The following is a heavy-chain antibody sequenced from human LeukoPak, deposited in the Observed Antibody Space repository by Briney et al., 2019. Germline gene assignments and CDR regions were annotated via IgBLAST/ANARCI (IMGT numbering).Heavy chain of an antibody. J-gene: IGHJ4*02. D-gene: IGHD6-13*01. Sequence: GGSLRLSCVVSGFTFSNYAMTWVRQAPGQGLDWVSAISDSGVTAYYADSVKGRFTISRDNSKSTLYLQMNSLRAEDTAVYYCVRVWSSSWYTFLFDYWGRGTLVTVSS. CDR1: GFTFSNYA. CDR2: ISDSGVTA. CDR3: VRVWSSSWYTFLFDY. V-gene: IGHV3-23*01.